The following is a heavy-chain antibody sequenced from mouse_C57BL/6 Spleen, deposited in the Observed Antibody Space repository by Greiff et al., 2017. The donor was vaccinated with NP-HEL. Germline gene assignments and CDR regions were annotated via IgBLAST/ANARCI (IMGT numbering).Heavy chain of an antibody. J-gene: IGHJ2*01. CDR3: AREGY. Sequence: EVQLQESGAELVKPGASVKLSCTASGFNITDYYMHWVQQRTEQGLEWLGRIDPEDGETTSSPKFQGKATITADTSSNTAYLQLSSLTSGDAAVYYCAREGYWGQGTTLTVSS. V-gene: IGHV14-2*01. CDR1: GFNITDYY. CDR2: IDPEDGET.